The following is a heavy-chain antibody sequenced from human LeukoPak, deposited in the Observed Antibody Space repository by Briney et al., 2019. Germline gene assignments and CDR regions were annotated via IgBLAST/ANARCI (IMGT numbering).Heavy chain of an antibody. CDR1: GFSFTSYA. V-gene: IGHV3-23*01. J-gene: IGHJ4*02. CDR2: ISGSGGST. CDR3: AKRYCSGGSCYPLDY. Sequence: GGSLRLSCAASGFSFTSYAMSWVRQAPGKGLEWVSAISGSGGSTYYADSVKGWFTISRDNSKNTLYLQMNSLRAEDTAVYYCAKRYCSGGSCYPLDYWGQGTLVTVSS. D-gene: IGHD2-15*01.